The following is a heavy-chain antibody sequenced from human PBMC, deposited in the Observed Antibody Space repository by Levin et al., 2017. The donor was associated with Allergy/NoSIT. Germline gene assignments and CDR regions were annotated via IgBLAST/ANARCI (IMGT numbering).Heavy chain of an antibody. CDR2: ISFDGSNK. Sequence: PGGSLRLSCAASGFTFSSYAMHWVRQAPGKGLEWVAVISFDGSNKYYAASVKGRFTISRDASKNTVYLQVNSLRADDTAIYYCARPDYGDSYLDYWGQGTLVTVSS. D-gene: IGHD4-17*01. V-gene: IGHV3-30-3*01. CDR3: ARPDYGDSYLDY. CDR1: GFTFSSYA. J-gene: IGHJ4*02.